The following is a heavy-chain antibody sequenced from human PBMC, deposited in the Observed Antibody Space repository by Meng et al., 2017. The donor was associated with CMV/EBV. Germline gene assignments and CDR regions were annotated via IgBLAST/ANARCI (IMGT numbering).Heavy chain of an antibody. CDR3: ARDPKYCSSTSCPVAGWFDP. V-gene: IGHV1-69*04. CDR1: FSRSP. D-gene: IGHD2-2*01. CDR2: ILPILGIA. J-gene: IGHJ5*02. Sequence: FSRSPIGLLRQAPDQRLWWVGRILPILGIANSAQTFQGRVTITADKSTSTAYMELSSLRSEDTAVYYCARDPKYCSSTSCPVAGWFDPWGQGTLVTVSS.